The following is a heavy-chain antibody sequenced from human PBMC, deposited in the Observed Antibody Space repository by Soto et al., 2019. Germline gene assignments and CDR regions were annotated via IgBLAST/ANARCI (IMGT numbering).Heavy chain of an antibody. V-gene: IGHV5-51*01. Sequence: PGESLKISCKGSEYNFASFWIGWVRQMPGKGLEWMGIIYPGDSDTRYSPSFQGQVTISADKSISTAYLQWSSLKASDTAMYYCARLEHVWGSWNWFDPWGQGTLVTVSS. CDR3: ARLEHVWGSWNWFDP. D-gene: IGHD3-16*01. J-gene: IGHJ5*02. CDR2: IYPGDSDT. CDR1: EYNFASFW.